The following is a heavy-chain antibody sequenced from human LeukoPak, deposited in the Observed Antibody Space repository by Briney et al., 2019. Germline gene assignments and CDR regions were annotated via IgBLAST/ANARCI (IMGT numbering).Heavy chain of an antibody. CDR3: ARDHGYYDSXLGY. J-gene: IGHJ4*02. V-gene: IGHV4-59*01. Sequence: SETLSLTCTVSGVSISSYYWTWIRQPPGKGLEWIGYIYYSGSTNYNPSLKSRVTMSVDTSKNQFSLKLSSVTAADTAVYYCARDHGYYDSXLGYWGQGTLVTVSS. D-gene: IGHD3-22*01. CDR2: IYYSGST. CDR1: GVSISSYY.